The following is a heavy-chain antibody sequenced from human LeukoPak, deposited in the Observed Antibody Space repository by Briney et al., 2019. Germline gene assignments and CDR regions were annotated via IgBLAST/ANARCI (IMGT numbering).Heavy chain of an antibody. J-gene: IGHJ4*02. CDR3: AQRDSCWTGGSDY. Sequence: SGPALVKPTQTLTLTCTFSGFSLSTSGMCVSWIRQPPGKALEWLAVIDWNDEKYYNTSLKTRLTISKDTSKNQVVLTMTNMDPVDTATYYCAQRDSCWTGGSDYWGQGTLVTVSS. D-gene: IGHD6-19*01. CDR2: IDWNDEK. CDR1: GFSLSTSGMC. V-gene: IGHV2-70*01.